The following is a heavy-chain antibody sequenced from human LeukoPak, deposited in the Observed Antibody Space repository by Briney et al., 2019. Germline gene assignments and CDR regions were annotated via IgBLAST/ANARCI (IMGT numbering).Heavy chain of an antibody. J-gene: IGHJ4*02. V-gene: IGHV3-30*18. Sequence: GGSLRLSCAASGFTFSTYGMHWVRQAPGKGLEWVAVILFDGNNKYYADSVRGRFTISRDNSKNTLYLQMNSLRDEDTAVYYCAKDAEHSSGWYPGNWGQGTLVIVSS. CDR3: AKDAEHSSGWYPGN. CDR1: GFTFSTYG. CDR2: ILFDGNNK. D-gene: IGHD6-13*01.